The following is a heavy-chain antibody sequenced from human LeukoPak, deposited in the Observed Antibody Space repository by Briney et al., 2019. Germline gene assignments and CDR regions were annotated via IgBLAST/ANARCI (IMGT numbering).Heavy chain of an antibody. J-gene: IGHJ4*02. D-gene: IGHD6-19*01. V-gene: IGHV3-9*01. Sequence: GGSLRLSCAASGFTFDDYAMHWVRQAPGKGLEWVSGISRNSGSIGYADSVKGRFTISRDNAKNSLYLQMNSLRAEDTALYYCAKDMSYSSGWYYFDYWGQGTLVTVSS. CDR2: ISRNSGSI. CDR1: GFTFDDYA. CDR3: AKDMSYSSGWYYFDY.